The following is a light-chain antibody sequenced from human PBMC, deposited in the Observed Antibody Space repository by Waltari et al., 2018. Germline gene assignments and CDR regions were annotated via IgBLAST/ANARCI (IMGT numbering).Light chain of an antibody. V-gene: IGKV3-20*01. Sequence: EIVLTQSPGSPSLSPGESATLSCRASQSVKWTLAWYPQKPGQSPRLLIYGSSTRATGIPDRFSGSGFGTDFTLTISRLEPEDFAVYYCQHYVSLPVTFGQGTKVEIK. CDR1: QSVKWT. CDR2: GSS. CDR3: QHYVSLPVT. J-gene: IGKJ1*01.